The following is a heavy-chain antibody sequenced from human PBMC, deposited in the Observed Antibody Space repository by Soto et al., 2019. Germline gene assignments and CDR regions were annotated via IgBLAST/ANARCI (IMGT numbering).Heavy chain of an antibody. Sequence: GASVKVSCKASGYTFSGYYIHWLRQAPGQGLEWMGWISTYSGDTKYAQKFQGRVTMTTDTSTTTAYLELRSLRSDDTAVYYCARHHGPTTSENWFDPWGQGTLVTVSS. CDR1: GYTFSGYY. CDR3: ARHHGPTTSENWFDP. V-gene: IGHV1-18*04. J-gene: IGHJ5*02. D-gene: IGHD5-12*01. CDR2: ISTYSGDT.